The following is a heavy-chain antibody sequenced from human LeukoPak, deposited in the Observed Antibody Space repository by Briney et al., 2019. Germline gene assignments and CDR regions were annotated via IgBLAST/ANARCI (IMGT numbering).Heavy chain of an antibody. Sequence: SVKVSCKASGGTFSSYAISWVRQAPGQGLEWMGGIIPIFGTANYAQKFQGRVTITADESTSTAYMELSSLRSEDTAVYYCNSPGGAAAGTDYYYGMDVWGQGTTVTVSS. CDR1: GGTFSSYA. CDR2: IIPIFGTA. CDR3: NSPGGAAAGTDYYYGMDV. V-gene: IGHV1-69*13. J-gene: IGHJ6*02. D-gene: IGHD6-13*01.